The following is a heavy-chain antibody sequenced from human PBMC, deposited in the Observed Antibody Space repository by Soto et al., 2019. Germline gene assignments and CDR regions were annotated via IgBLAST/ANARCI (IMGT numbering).Heavy chain of an antibody. CDR2: IIPIFGTA. V-gene: IGHV1-69*01. CDR1: GGTFSSYA. CDR3: ASSSWRNYGDQTIQWFDT. Sequence: QVQLVQSGAEVKKPGSSVKVSCKASGGTFSSYAISWVRQAPGQGLELMGGIIPIFGTANYAQNFQGRVTITADESTSTAYKELSSLRSEDTAVYYCASSSWRNYGDQTIQWFDTWGQGTLVTVSS. J-gene: IGHJ5*02. D-gene: IGHD4-17*01.